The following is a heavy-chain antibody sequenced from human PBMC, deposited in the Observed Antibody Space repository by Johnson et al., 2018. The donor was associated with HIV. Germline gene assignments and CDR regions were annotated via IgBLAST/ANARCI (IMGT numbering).Heavy chain of an antibody. CDR1: GFTFSSDG. CDR3: AKDLQDYYDSIGHDAFDI. V-gene: IGHV3-30*19. CDR2: ISYDGSNQ. J-gene: IGHJ3*02. Sequence: QMQLVESGGGLVQPGGSLRLSCAASGFTFSSDGMHWVRQAPGTGLEWVAVISYDGSNQHYADSVTGRFTISSDNSQNNLYLPMNSLRAEDTAVYSCAKDLQDYYDSIGHDAFDIWGQGTMVTVSS. D-gene: IGHD3-22*01.